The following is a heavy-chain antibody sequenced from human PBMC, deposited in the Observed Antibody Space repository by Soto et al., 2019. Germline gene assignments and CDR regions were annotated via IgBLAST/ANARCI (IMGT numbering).Heavy chain of an antibody. Sequence: QVQLQESGPGLVKPSQTLSLTCTVSGGSISSGGYYWSWIRQHPGKGLEWIGYIYYSGSTYYNPSLKSRVTISVDTSKNQLSLKLSSVTAADTAVYYCARDFRGRGYYYGMDVWGQGTTVTVSS. J-gene: IGHJ6*02. CDR1: GGSISSGGYY. CDR3: ARDFRGRGYYYGMDV. CDR2: IYYSGST. D-gene: IGHD3-10*01. V-gene: IGHV4-31*03.